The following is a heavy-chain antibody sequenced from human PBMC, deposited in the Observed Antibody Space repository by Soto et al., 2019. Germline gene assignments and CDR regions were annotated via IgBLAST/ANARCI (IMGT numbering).Heavy chain of an antibody. Sequence: SGTLSVPGPLSGAAITSTTYFWAWIRRPPGKGLQWAGSIYYSDKTHYNPSLKSRVTISVDRSKNQFSLQMSSLSAADPAVDYCAKNLPRTGRFYYWGQQSLFTV. CDR2: IYYSDKT. V-gene: IGHV4-39*01. CDR1: GAAITSTTYF. CDR3: AKNLPRTGRFYY. J-gene: IGHJ4*02.